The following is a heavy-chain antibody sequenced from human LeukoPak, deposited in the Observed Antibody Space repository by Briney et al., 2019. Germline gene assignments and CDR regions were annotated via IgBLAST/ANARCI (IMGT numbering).Heavy chain of an antibody. Sequence: GGSLRLSCAASGFTFSDYYMSWIRQAPGKGLEWVSYMSSSSSTIYYADSVKGRFTISRDNAKNSLYLQMNSLRAEDTAVYYCARHVMVRGVIIPQYYFDYWGQGTLVAVSS. D-gene: IGHD3-10*01. J-gene: IGHJ4*02. V-gene: IGHV3-11*01. CDR3: ARHVMVRGVIIPQYYFDY. CDR1: GFTFSDYY. CDR2: MSSSSSTI.